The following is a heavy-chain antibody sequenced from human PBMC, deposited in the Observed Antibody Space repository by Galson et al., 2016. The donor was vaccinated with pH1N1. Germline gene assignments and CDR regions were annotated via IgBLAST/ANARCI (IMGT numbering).Heavy chain of an antibody. J-gene: IGHJ5*02. CDR3: ARIIRYSSGLDP. V-gene: IGHV1-2*02. Sequence: SVKVSCKASGYTFTGNYMHWVRQAPGRGLEWMGWINPENGDTKYTQKFQDRVTMTRDTSKSKAYMEVNRLTSDDTEVYYCARIIRYSSGLDPWGQGTLVTVSS. CDR2: INPENGDT. CDR1: GYTFTGNY. D-gene: IGHD2-21*01.